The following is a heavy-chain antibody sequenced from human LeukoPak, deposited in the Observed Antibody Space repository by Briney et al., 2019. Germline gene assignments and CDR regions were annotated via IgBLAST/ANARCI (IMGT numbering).Heavy chain of an antibody. CDR2: INSDGSST. CDR1: GFTFSSYW. D-gene: IGHD3-22*01. CDR3: ARETYYYDSSGYYYFDY. Sequence: GGSLRLSCAASGFTFSSYWMHWVRQAPGKWLVWVSRINSDGSSTSYADSVKGRFTISRDNAKNTLYLQMNSLRAEDTAVYYCARETYYYDSSGYYYFDYWGQGTLVTVSS. J-gene: IGHJ4*02. V-gene: IGHV3-74*01.